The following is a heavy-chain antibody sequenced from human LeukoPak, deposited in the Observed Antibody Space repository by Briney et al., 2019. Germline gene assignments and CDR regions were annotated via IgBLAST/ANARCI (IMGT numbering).Heavy chain of an antibody. V-gene: IGHV4-34*01. CDR3: ARETRGYCSGGSCYSGRNFDY. D-gene: IGHD2-15*01. J-gene: IGHJ4*02. CDR2: INHSGST. CDR1: GGSFSGYY. Sequence: PSETLSLTCAVYGGSFSGYYWSWIRQPPGKGLEWIGEINHSGSTNYNPSLKGRVTISVDTSKNQFSLKLSSVTAADTAVYYCARETRGYCSGGSCYSGRNFDYWGQGTLVTVSS.